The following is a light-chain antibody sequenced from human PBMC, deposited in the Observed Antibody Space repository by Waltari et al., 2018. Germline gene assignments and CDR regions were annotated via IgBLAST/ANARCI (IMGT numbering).Light chain of an antibody. Sequence: QAGLTQPPSVSKGLGQTATLTCTGNNNNVGNQGAAWLQQHQGHPPKLLSYRNNNRPSGISEKFSASSSGNTASLTITGLQPEHEADYYCSAWDSNLSAWVFGGGTKLTVL. CDR2: RNN. CDR3: SAWDSNLSAWV. V-gene: IGLV10-54*04. CDR1: NNNVGNQG. J-gene: IGLJ3*02.